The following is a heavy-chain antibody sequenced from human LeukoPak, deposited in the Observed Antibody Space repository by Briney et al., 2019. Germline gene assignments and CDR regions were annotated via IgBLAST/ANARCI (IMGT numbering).Heavy chain of an antibody. J-gene: IGHJ4*02. CDR3: ARADRDFWSRFNDY. V-gene: IGHV1-18*01. Sequence: ASVKVSCKASGYTFTSYSITWVRQAPGQGLEWLGWISAYNCNTKYAQNLQGRVTLTTDTSTSTAYMELRSLRLDDTALYYCARADRDFWSRFNDYWGQGTLVTVSS. CDR1: GYTFTSYS. CDR2: ISAYNCNT. D-gene: IGHD3-3*01.